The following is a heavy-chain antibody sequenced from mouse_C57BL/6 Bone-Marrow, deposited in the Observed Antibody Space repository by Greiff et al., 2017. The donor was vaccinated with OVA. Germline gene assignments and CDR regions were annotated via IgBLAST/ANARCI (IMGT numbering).Heavy chain of an antibody. CDR3: ARGLFISTVVAPFDY. J-gene: IGHJ2*01. CDR2: IHPNSGST. D-gene: IGHD1-1*01. CDR1: GYTFTSYW. Sequence: QVQLQQPGAELVKPGASVKLSCKASGYTFTSYWMHWVKQRPGQGLEWIGMIHPNSGSTNYNEKFKSKATLTVDKSSSTAYIQLSSLTSEDSAVYYCARGLFISTVVAPFDYWGQGTTLTVSS. V-gene: IGHV1-64*01.